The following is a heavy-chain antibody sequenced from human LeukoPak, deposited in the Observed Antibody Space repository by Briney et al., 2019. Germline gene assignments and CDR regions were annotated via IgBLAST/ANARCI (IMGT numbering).Heavy chain of an antibody. CDR1: GYTFAGYY. Sequence: ASVKVACKASGYTFAGYYIHWVLQAPGQGLEWMGWIDPNSGDTHYTQKFQDRVTMTRDTSITTAYMQLTRLRSDDTAVFYCARDGGPYCDGASCSFDYWGQGTLVAVSS. J-gene: IGHJ4*02. CDR3: ARDGGPYCDGASCSFDY. CDR2: IDPNSGDT. D-gene: IGHD2-21*01. V-gene: IGHV1-2*02.